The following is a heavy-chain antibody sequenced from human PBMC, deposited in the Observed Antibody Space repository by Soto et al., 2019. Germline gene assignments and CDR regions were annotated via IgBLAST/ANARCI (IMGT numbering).Heavy chain of an antibody. CDR2: ISWNSGNI. D-gene: IGHD2-2*01. J-gene: IGHJ4*02. V-gene: IGHV3-9*01. Sequence: EVQVVEWGGGLEQPGRSLRLSCAASGFSFDDYAMHWVRQAPGKGLEWVSCISWNSGNIVYSDSVKGRFTISGDNAKNSLSLQMNSLRAEDTALYYCTKGSSTSCFSPLDHWGQGTLVTVSS. CDR1: GFSFDDYA. CDR3: TKGSSTSCFSPLDH.